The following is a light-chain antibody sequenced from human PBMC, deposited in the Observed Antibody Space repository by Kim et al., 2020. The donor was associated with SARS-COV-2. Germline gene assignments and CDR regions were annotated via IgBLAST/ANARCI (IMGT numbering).Light chain of an antibody. V-gene: IGLV6-57*04. Sequence: NFMLTQPHSVSESPGKTVTISCTCSSGSIASNYVQWYQQRPGSAPTTVIYEDNQRPSGVPDRFSGSIDSSSNSASLTISGLKAEDEADYYCQSFDSSNQVFGGGTQLTVL. CDR1: SGSIASNY. CDR2: EDN. J-gene: IGLJ2*01. CDR3: QSFDSSNQV.